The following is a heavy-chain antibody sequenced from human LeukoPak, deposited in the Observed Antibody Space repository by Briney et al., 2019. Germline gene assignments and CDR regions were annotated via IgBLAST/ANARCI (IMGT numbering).Heavy chain of an antibody. V-gene: IGHV3-23*01. CDR2: ISGSGGST. D-gene: IGHD3-10*01. Sequence: GGSLRLSCAASGFTFDDYAMHWVRQAPGKGLEWVSAISGSGGSTYYADSVKGRFTISRDNSKNTLYLQMNSLRAEDTAVYYCAKGGGSGSSLFQFDYWGQGTLVTVSS. J-gene: IGHJ4*02. CDR1: GFTFDDYA. CDR3: AKGGGSGSSLFQFDY.